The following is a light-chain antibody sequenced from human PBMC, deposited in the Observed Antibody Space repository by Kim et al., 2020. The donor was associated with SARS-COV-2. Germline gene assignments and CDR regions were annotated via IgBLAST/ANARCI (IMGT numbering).Light chain of an antibody. V-gene: IGKV4-1*01. CDR1: QSVVRSPDNKNY. CDR3: QQCCTTPYT. Sequence: ATINCKSNQSVVRSPDNKNYVDWYQQRQGQPPNLLIYWASARESGVPARFTGSGSGTDFTLTISGLQAEDVAVYYWQQCCTTPYTFGQGTKLEI. CDR2: WAS. J-gene: IGKJ2*01.